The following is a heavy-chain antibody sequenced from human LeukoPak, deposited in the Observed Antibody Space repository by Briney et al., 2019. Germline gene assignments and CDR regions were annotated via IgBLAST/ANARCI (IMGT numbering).Heavy chain of an antibody. J-gene: IGHJ4*02. V-gene: IGHV4-39*01. CDR2: IYYSGNT. CDR1: GGSISSSSYY. Sequence: SETRSLTCAVSGGSISSSSYYWGWIRQPPGKGLDWIGTIYYSGNTYYNPSLKSRITTSVDTSQNQFSLKLSSLTAADTAVYYCARRGSSSWYFDYWGQGTLVTVSS. D-gene: IGHD6-13*01. CDR3: ARRGSSSWYFDY.